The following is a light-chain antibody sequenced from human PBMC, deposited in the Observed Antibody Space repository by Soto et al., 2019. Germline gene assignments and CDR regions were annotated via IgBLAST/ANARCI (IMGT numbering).Light chain of an antibody. V-gene: IGKV3-20*01. CDR3: QQYGSSPRT. CDR1: RGIDTY. CDR2: GAS. J-gene: IGKJ3*01. Sequence: EIVLTQSPATLSLSPGERATLSCRASRGIDTYLAWYQQKRGQAPRLLIYGASSRAPGTPDRFSGSGSGTDFTLTISRLEPEDFAVYYCQQYGSSPRTFGPGPKVDIK.